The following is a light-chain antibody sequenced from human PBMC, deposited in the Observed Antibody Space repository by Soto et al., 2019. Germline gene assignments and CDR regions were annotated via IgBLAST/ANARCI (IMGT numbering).Light chain of an antibody. CDR3: SSYTSSSTAV. J-gene: IGLJ1*01. CDR1: SSDVGGYNY. CDR2: EVS. Sequence: QSALTQPASVSGSPGQSITISCTGTSSDVGGYNYVSWYQQHTGKAPKLMIYEVSNRPSGVSNRFSGSKSDNTASLTISGLQAEDEADYYCSSYTSSSTAVFGTGTKVTVL. V-gene: IGLV2-14*01.